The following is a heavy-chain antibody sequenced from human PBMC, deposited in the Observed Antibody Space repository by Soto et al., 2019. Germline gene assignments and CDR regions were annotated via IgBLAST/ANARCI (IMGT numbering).Heavy chain of an antibody. CDR3: AREDSSGWTFNWFDP. D-gene: IGHD6-19*01. J-gene: IGHJ5*02. V-gene: IGHV6-1*01. CDR2: TYYRSKWYN. Sequence: QTVALGYGIDLGSVSSNKNTWNWIRQSPSRGLEWLGRTYYRSKWYNDYAVSVKSRITINPDTSKNQFSLQPNSVTPEDTAVYYCAREDSSGWTFNWFDPWGQGTLVTVSS. CDR1: LGSVSSNKNT.